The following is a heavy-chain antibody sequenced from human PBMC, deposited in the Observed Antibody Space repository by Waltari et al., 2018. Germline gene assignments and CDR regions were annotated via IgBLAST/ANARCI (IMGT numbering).Heavy chain of an antibody. CDR1: GFNFSSYW. D-gene: IGHD6-13*01. CDR2: MKQYGSEK. Sequence: EVQLVESGGGLVQPGGSLRLSCAASGFNFSSYWMSWVRQAPGKGLGVVANMKQYGSEKDYVDSVKGRFTISRDNAKNSRYLQMDGLGAEDTTVYYCARDPYSGSDLSDYWGQGALVTVSS. CDR3: ARDPYSGSDLSDY. J-gene: IGHJ4*02. V-gene: IGHV3-7*03.